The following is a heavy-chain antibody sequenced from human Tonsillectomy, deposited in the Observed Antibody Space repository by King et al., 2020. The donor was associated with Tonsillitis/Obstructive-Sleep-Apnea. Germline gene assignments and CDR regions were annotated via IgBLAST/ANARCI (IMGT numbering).Heavy chain of an antibody. CDR3: AKGGEAFDY. V-gene: IGHV3-30*18. D-gene: IGHD3-16*01. Sequence: VQLVESGGGEVQPGRSLRLSCAVSGFTFSSYGMHWVRQSPGKWLEGVAVISYDGINKYYAESVKGRFTLSRDNSKTTLYLQMNSLRAGDTVVYYCAKGGEAFDYWGQGTLVTVSS. J-gene: IGHJ4*02. CDR2: ISYDGINK. CDR1: GFTFSSYG.